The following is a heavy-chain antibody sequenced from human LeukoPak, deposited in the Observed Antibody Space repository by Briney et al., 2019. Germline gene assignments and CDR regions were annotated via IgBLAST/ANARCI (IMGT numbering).Heavy chain of an antibody. CDR2: IYYSGST. CDR1: GGSISSSSYY. J-gene: IGHJ5*02. V-gene: IGHV4-39*01. D-gene: IGHD3-3*01. Sequence: SETLSLTRTVSGGSISSSSYYWGWIRQPPGKGLEWIGSIYYSGSTYYNPSLKSRVTISVDTSKNQFSLKLSSVTAADTAVYYCARCLLRFRFDPWGQGTLVTVSS. CDR3: ARCLLRFRFDP.